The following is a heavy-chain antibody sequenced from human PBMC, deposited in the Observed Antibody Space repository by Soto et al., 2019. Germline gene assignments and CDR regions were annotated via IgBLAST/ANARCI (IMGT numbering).Heavy chain of an antibody. D-gene: IGHD3-22*01. CDR1: GCTFTGYY. Sequence: ASVKVSCKASGCTFTGYYMHWVRQAPGQGLEWMGWINPNSGGANYAQKFQGWVTMTRDTSISTAYMELSRLRSDDTAVYYCARCPIVVLSWYYYYGMDVWGQGTTVTVSS. V-gene: IGHV1-2*04. CDR2: INPNSGGA. J-gene: IGHJ6*02. CDR3: ARCPIVVLSWYYYYGMDV.